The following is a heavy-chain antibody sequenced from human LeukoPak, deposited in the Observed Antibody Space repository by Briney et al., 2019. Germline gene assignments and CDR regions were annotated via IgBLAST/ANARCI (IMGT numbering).Heavy chain of an antibody. J-gene: IGHJ6*02. V-gene: IGHV3-49*04. Sequence: GGSLRLSCAASGFTFSNHAMSWVRQAPGKGLEWIGFIRSKGYGGTTEYAASVKGRFTISRDDSKSIAYLHMDSLKTEDTAVYYCSREWGGELRPYYYYGMDVWGHGTTVTVSS. CDR2: IRSKGYGGTT. D-gene: IGHD1-26*01. CDR1: GFTFSNHA. CDR3: SREWGGELRPYYYYGMDV.